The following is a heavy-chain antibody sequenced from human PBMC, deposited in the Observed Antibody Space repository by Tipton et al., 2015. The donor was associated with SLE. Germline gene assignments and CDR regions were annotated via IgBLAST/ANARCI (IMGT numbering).Heavy chain of an antibody. J-gene: IGHJ4*02. CDR2: ISTYNDDT. CDR1: GYTFTSYG. Sequence: QLVQSGAEVKKSGASVKVSCKASGYTFTSYGISWLRQAPGQGLEWMGWISTYNDDTNYAQKFQGRVTMTKDTSTTTVYMELRRLTSDDPAIYYCARLLEAWLERDCWAQGPLIPVSS. D-gene: IGHD6-19*01. CDR3: ARLLEAWLERDC. V-gene: IGHV1-18*01.